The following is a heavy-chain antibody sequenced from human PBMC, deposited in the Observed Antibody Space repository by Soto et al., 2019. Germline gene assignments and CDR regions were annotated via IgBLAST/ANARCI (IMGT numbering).Heavy chain of an antibody. D-gene: IGHD3-10*01. J-gene: IGHJ5*02. CDR3: ARDRGGWFDP. Sequence: GGSLRLSCAASGFTFSSYSMNWVRQAPGKGLEWVSYISSSSSTIYYADSVKGRFTISRDKAKNSLYLQMNSLRAEDTAVYYCARDRGGWFDPWGQGTLVTVS. V-gene: IGHV3-48*01. CDR2: ISSSSSTI. CDR1: GFTFSSYS.